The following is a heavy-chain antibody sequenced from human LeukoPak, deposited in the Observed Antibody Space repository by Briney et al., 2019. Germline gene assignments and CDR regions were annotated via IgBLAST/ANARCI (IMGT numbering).Heavy chain of an antibody. CDR3: ARDLSGAVAGTFDY. J-gene: IGHJ4*02. V-gene: IGHV3-7*01. CDR2: IKQDGSEK. D-gene: IGHD6-19*01. CDR1: GFTFSSYW. Sequence: GGSLRLSCAASGFTFSSYWMSWVRQAPGKGLEWVANIKQDGSEKYYVDSVKGRFTISRDNAKNSLYLQMNSLRAEDTAVYYCARDLSGAVAGTFDYWGQGTLVTVSS.